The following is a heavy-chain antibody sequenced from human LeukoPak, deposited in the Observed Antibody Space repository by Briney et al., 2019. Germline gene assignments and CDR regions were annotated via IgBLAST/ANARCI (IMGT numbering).Heavy chain of an antibody. D-gene: IGHD1-26*01. CDR3: ARGPGGSYYAPPFDY. V-gene: IGHV4-34*01. CDR2: INHSGST. Sequence: SETLSLTCAVYGGSFSGYYWSWIRQPPGKGLEWIGEINHSGSTNHNPSLKSRVTISVDTSKNQFSLKLSSVTAADTAVYYCARGPGGSYYAPPFDYWGQGTLVTVSS. J-gene: IGHJ4*02. CDR1: GGSFSGYY.